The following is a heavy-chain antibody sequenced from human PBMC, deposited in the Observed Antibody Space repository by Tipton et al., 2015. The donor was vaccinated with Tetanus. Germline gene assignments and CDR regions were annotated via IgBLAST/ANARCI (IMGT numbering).Heavy chain of an antibody. CDR2: MNPNSANT. Sequence: QVQLVQSGAEVKKPGASVKVACKASGYTFSTYDINWVRQAAGQELEWMGWMNPNSANTAYAQKFQGRVTMTSDTATGTAYMELSSLTSDDTAVYYCARQVGDTYGSALDHWGQGTLVTVSS. J-gene: IGHJ5*02. CDR3: ARQVGDTYGSALDH. D-gene: IGHD5-18*01. CDR1: GYTFSTYD. V-gene: IGHV1-8*01.